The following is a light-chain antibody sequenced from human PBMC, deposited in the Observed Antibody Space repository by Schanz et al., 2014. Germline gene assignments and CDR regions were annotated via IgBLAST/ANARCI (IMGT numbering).Light chain of an antibody. J-gene: IGLJ3*02. CDR2: DVT. CDR3: ATWDDSLYVV. Sequence: QSALTQPASVSGSRGQSITVSCTGTSSDIGRYNYVSWYQHHPGKAPKLLIYDVTKRPSGVPDRFSGSKSGTSASLAISGLQSEDEADYFCATWDDSLYVVFGGGTKLTVL. V-gene: IGLV2-14*01. CDR1: SSDIGRYNY.